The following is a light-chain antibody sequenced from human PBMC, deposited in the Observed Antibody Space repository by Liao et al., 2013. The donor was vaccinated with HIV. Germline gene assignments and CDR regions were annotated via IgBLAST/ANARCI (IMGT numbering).Light chain of an antibody. CDR3: QAWDSSVV. J-gene: IGLJ2*01. CDR1: KLGDKY. V-gene: IGLV3-1*01. CDR2: QDS. Sequence: SYELTQPPSVSVSPGQTASITCSGDKLGDKYACWYQQKPGQSPVLVIYQDSKRPSGIPERFSGSNSGNTATLTISGTQAMDEADYYCQAWDSSVVFRRR.